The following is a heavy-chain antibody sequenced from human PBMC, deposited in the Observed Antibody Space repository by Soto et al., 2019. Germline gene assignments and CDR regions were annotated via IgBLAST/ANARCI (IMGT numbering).Heavy chain of an antibody. D-gene: IGHD3-22*01. CDR1: GGTFSRYA. J-gene: IGHJ4*02. Sequence: ASVKVSCKASGGTFSRYAISWVRQAPGQGLEWMGGIIPIFGTANYAQKFQGRVTITADESTSTAYMELSSLRSEDTAVYYCARRDNRYYYDSSGYYPIDYWGQGTLVTVSS. CDR2: IIPIFGTA. CDR3: ARRDNRYYYDSSGYYPIDY. V-gene: IGHV1-69*13.